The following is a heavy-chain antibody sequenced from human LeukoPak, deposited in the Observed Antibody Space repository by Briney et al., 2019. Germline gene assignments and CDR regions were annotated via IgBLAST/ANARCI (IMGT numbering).Heavy chain of an antibody. CDR1: GFTFSSYA. D-gene: IGHD3-22*01. CDR3: ARAHHGYYYDSSGYYDY. CDR2: ISGSGGST. Sequence: GGSLRLSCAASGFTFSSYAMSWVRQAPGKGLEWVSAISGSGGSTYYADSVKGRFTISRDNAKNSLYLQMNSLRAEDTAVYYCARAHHGYYYDSSGYYDYWGQGTLVTVSS. J-gene: IGHJ4*02. V-gene: IGHV3-23*01.